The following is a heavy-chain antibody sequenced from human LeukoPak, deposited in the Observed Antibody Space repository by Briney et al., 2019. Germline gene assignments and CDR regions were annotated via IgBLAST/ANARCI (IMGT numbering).Heavy chain of an antibody. Sequence: PSETLSLTCTVSGYSISSGYYWGWIRQPPGKGLEWIGSIYHSGSTYYNPSLKSRVTISVDTSKNQFSLKLSSVTAADTAVYYCARGGEDIVVVPAARYYYYYMDVWGKGTTVTVSS. D-gene: IGHD2-2*01. V-gene: IGHV4-38-2*02. J-gene: IGHJ6*03. CDR1: GYSISSGYY. CDR2: IYHSGST. CDR3: ARGGEDIVVVPAARYYYYYMDV.